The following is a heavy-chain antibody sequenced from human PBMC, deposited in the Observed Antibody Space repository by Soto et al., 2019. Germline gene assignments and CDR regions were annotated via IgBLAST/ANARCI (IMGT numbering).Heavy chain of an antibody. Sequence: SVKLSCKASGGTFRSYAIRWARQAPGQGLEWMGWFIPIFGTANCARKFQGRVTIPGDETTSTDYFELSRLRSEATAVEACATIFGVVSPGSYYYGLDVWGQGTTGTVSS. CDR2: FIPIFGTA. CDR3: ATIFGVVSPGSYYYGLDV. V-gene: IGHV1-69*13. J-gene: IGHJ6*02. CDR1: GGTFRSYA. D-gene: IGHD3-3*01.